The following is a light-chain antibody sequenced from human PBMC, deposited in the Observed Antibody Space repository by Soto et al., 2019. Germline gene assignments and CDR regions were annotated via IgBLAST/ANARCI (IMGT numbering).Light chain of an antibody. CDR3: QQTSSTPRT. Sequence: DIQMTQSPSSLSASLGDRVTITCRASQSIKAYLNWYQQKPGKAPKLLIYTASTLPSGVPPRFSGSGSGTDFTLTIISLQPEDFATYYCQQTSSTPRTFGQGTKVEVK. J-gene: IGKJ1*01. CDR1: QSIKAY. V-gene: IGKV1-39*01. CDR2: TAS.